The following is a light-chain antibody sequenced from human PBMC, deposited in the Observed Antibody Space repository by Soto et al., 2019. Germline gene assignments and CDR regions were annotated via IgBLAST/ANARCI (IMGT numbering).Light chain of an antibody. V-gene: IGLV4-60*02. CDR2: LEGSGNY. J-gene: IGLJ3*02. CDR3: ETWDSNINWV. CDR1: SGHSSYI. Sequence: QPVLTQSSSASASLGSSVKLTCTLSSGHSSYIIAWHQQQPGKAPRYLMKLEGSGNYNKVSGVPDRFSGSSSGADRYLTISNLKFEDESDYYCETWDSNINWVFGGGTKLTV.